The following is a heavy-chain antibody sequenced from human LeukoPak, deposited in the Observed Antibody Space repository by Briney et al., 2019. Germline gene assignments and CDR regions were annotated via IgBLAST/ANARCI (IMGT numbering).Heavy chain of an antibody. J-gene: IGHJ6*02. Sequence: GGSLKISCKGSGYSFTSYWIGWVRQMPGKGLEWMGIIYPGDSDTRYSPSFQGQVTISADKSISTAYLQWSSLKASDTAMYYCARHGGSSKEDYYYYYGMDVWGQGTTVTVSS. D-gene: IGHD6-6*01. V-gene: IGHV5-51*01. CDR1: GYSFTSYW. CDR2: IYPGDSDT. CDR3: ARHGGSSKEDYYYYYGMDV.